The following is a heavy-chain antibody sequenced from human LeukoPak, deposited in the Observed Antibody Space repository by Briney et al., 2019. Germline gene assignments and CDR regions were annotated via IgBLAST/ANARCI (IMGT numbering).Heavy chain of an antibody. CDR2: ISGSGGST. J-gene: IGHJ3*02. V-gene: IGHV3-23*01. CDR1: GITFKDAW. D-gene: IGHD3-16*01. Sequence: GGSLRLSCTASGITFKDAWMSWVRQAPGKGLEWVSLISGSGGSTYYADSVKGRFTISRDNSKNTLYLQMNSLRAEDTAVFYCAKDRDDYVWGSYLGAFDIWGQGTMVTVSS. CDR3: AKDRDDYVWGSYLGAFDI.